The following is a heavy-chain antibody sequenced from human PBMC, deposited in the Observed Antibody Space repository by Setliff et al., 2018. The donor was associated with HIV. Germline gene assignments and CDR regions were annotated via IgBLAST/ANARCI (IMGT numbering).Heavy chain of an antibody. J-gene: IGHJ4*02. D-gene: IGHD1-26*01. V-gene: IGHV4-38-2*02. CDR1: GYSISSGYY. Sequence: ASETLSLTCTVSGYSISSGYYWGWIRQPPGKGLEWIGSIYHSGSTYYNPYLKSRVTISVDTSKNQFSLKLSSVTAADTAVYYCARVRVGAMGYWGQGTLVTVSS. CDR2: IYHSGST. CDR3: ARVRVGAMGY.